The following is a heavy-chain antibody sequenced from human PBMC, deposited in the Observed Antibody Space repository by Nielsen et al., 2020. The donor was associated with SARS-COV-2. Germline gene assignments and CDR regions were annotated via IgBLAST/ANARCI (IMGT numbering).Heavy chain of an antibody. CDR2: SYYSGSA. D-gene: IGHD3-9*01. J-gene: IGHJ4*02. CDR3: ARDVNLTGYYSY. Sequence: SETLSLTCTVSGGSISSGVYYWSWIRQLPGKGLEWIGYSYYSGSAHYNPSLRSRVTISVDTSKNQFSLKVSSVTAADTAVYYCARDVNLTGYYSYWGQGTLVTVSS. V-gene: IGHV4-61*08. CDR1: GGSISSGVYY.